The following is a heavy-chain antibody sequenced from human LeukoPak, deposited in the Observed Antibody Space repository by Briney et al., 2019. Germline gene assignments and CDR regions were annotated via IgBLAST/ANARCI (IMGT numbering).Heavy chain of an antibody. J-gene: IGHJ6*02. CDR1: GGSISSYS. V-gene: IGHV4-30-2*01. CDR3: ARVKSGFGMEV. D-gene: IGHD3-22*01. CDR2: IYHSGST. Sequence: PSETLSLTCTVSGGSISSYSWSWIRQPPGKGLEWIGYIYHSGSTYYNPSLKSRVTISVDRSKNQFSLKLSSMTAADTAVYYCARVKSGFGMEVWGQGNTVTVSS.